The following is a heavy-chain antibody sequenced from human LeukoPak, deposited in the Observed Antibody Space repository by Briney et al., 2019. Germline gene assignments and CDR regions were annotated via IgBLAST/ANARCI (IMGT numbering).Heavy chain of an antibody. CDR3: ARDTGETTY. J-gene: IGHJ4*02. D-gene: IGHD1-14*01. Sequence: SVKVSCKASGYTFTSYGITWVRQAPGQGLEWMGGIIPIFGTANYAQKFQGRVTITADESTSTAYMELSSLRSEDTAVYYCARDTGETTYWGQGTLVTVSS. CDR2: IIPIFGTA. V-gene: IGHV1-69*13. CDR1: GYTFTSYG.